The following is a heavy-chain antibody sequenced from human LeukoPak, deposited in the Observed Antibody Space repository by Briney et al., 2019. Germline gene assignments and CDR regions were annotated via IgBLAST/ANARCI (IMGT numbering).Heavy chain of an antibody. CDR2: ISAYNGNT. J-gene: IGHJ6*03. Sequence: ASVKVSCKASGYTFTNYGISWVRQAPGQGLEWMGWISAYNGNTNYAQKLQGRVTITTDTSTSTAYMELRSLRSDDTAVYYCARVRSPSSSWYKKYYYYYMDVWGKGTTVTVSS. CDR1: GYTFTNYG. D-gene: IGHD6-13*01. CDR3: ARVRSPSSSWYKKYYYYYMDV. V-gene: IGHV1-18*01.